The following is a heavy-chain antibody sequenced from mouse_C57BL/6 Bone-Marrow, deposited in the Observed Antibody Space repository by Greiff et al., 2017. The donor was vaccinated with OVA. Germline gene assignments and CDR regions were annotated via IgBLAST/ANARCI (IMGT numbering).Heavy chain of an antibody. CDR2: IYPGDGDT. V-gene: IGHV1-82*01. J-gene: IGHJ1*03. CDR1: GYAFSSSW. Sequence: VKLQQSGPELVKPGASVKISCKASGYAFSSSWMNWVKQRPGKGLEWIGRIYPGDGDTNYNGKFKGKATLTADKSSSTAYMQLSSLTSEDSAVYFCARVGGRGNWYFDVWGTGTTVTVSS. CDR3: ARVGGRGNWYFDV. D-gene: IGHD1-1*02.